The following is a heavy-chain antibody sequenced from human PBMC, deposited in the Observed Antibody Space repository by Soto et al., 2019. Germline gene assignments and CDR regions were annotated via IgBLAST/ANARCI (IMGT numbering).Heavy chain of an antibody. CDR1: GGSTSSGGYY. CDR2: IYNSGTT. D-gene: IGHD7-27*01. CDR3: AREDWDWGHRWFDP. J-gene: IGHJ5*02. V-gene: IGHV4-31*03. Sequence: QVQLQESGPGLVKPSQTLSLTCTVSGGSTSSGGYYWSWIRQRPGKGLEWIGYIYNSGTTYYNPSLKSRVTISVDTSKNQFSLKLSFVTAADTAVYYCAREDWDWGHRWFDPWGQGTLVTVSS.